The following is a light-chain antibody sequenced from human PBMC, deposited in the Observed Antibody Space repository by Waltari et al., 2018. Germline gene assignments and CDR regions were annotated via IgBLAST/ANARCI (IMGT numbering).Light chain of an antibody. V-gene: IGKV3D-15*01. CDR1: QSVRSR. CDR2: GAS. Sequence: EIVMMQSPATLSVSPGEGATLSCRASQSVRSRLAWYQQKPGQTPRRLIYGASTRATGIPDRFSGSGSETEVTLTISSLQSEDFAVYYCQQYNDWPLTFGGGTKVEIK. CDR3: QQYNDWPLT. J-gene: IGKJ4*01.